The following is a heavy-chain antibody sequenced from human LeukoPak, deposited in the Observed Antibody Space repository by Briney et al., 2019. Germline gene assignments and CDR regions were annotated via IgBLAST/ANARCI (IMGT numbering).Heavy chain of an antibody. Sequence: GGSLRLSCAASGFTFSSYAMHWVRQAPGKGLEREAVISYDGSNKYYADSVKGRFTISRDNSKNTLYLQMNSLRAEDTAVYYCARDQVAALGVLGYWGQGTLVTVSS. V-gene: IGHV3-30*04. D-gene: IGHD6-19*01. CDR2: ISYDGSNK. CDR3: ARDQVAALGVLGY. CDR1: GFTFSSYA. J-gene: IGHJ4*02.